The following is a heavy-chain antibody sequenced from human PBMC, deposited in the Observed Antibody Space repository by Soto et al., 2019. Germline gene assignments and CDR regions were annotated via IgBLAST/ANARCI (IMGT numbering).Heavy chain of an antibody. J-gene: IGHJ4*02. V-gene: IGHV4-31*03. CDR2: IYYSGST. Sequence: SETLSLTCTVSGGSISSGGYYWSWIRQHPGKGLEWIGYIYYSGSTYYNPSLKSRVTISVDTSKNQFSLKLSSVTAADTAVYYCARSAGDVGIDYWGQGTLVTVSS. D-gene: IGHD7-27*01. CDR1: GGSISSGGYY. CDR3: ARSAGDVGIDY.